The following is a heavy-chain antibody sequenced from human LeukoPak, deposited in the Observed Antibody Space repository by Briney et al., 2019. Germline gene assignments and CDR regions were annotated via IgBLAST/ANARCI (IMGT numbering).Heavy chain of an antibody. V-gene: IGHV4-4*07. CDR3: ARGYSSSWYWFDP. CDR1: GGSISSYY. Sequence: SETLSLTCTVSGGSISSYYWSWIRQPPWKGLEWIGRIYTSGSTNYNPSLKSRVTISVDTSKNQFSLKLSSVTAADTAVYYCARGYSSSWYWFDPWGQGTLVTVSS. J-gene: IGHJ5*02. D-gene: IGHD6-13*01. CDR2: IYTSGST.